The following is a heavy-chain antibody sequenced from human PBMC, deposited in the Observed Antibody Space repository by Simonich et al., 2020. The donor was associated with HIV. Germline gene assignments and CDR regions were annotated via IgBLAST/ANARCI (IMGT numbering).Heavy chain of an antibody. J-gene: IGHJ3*01. CDR3: ARAGLTMVRGVPASFDV. CDR1: GGSFSGYY. CDR2: INHSGST. Sequence: QVQLQQWGAGLLKPSETLSLTCAVYGGSFSGYYWSWIRQPPGKGLGWIGEINHSGSTNYNPHHKSQVTISVDTSKNQFSLKLRSVTAADTAVYYCARAGLTMVRGVPASFDVWGQGTMVTVSS. D-gene: IGHD3-10*01. V-gene: IGHV4-34*01.